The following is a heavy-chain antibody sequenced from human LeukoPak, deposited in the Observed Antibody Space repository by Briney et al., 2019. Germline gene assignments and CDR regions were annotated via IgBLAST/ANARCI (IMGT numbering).Heavy chain of an antibody. CDR1: GFTVSSNY. CDR3: AREIVVVVAATDFDY. D-gene: IGHD2-15*01. CDR2: IYSGGST. Sequence: PGGSLRLSCAASGFTVSSNYMSWVRQAPGRGLEWVSVIYSGGSTYYADSVKGRFTISRDNAKNSLYLQMNSLRAEDTAVYYCAREIVVVVAATDFDYWGQGTLVTVSS. V-gene: IGHV3-53*01. J-gene: IGHJ4*02.